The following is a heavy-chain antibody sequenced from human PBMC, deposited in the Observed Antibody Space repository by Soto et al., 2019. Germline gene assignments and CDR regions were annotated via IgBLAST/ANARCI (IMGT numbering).Heavy chain of an antibody. D-gene: IGHD1-1*01. Sequence: PGGSLRLSCAASGFTFSTYTMRWVRQAPGKGLEWVANIKKDGGEKYYVDSVKGRFTISRDNAKNSLYLQMNSLRAEDTAVYYCASSKGTFDYWGQGTLVTVSS. CDR3: ASSKGTFDY. CDR2: IKKDGGEK. V-gene: IGHV3-7*05. CDR1: GFTFSTYT. J-gene: IGHJ4*02.